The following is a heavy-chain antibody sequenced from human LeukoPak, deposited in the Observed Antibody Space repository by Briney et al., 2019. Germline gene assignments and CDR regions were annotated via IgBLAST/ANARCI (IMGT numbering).Heavy chain of an antibody. CDR3: TRVSGSYFRAAFDI. J-gene: IGHJ3*02. CDR2: IRSEAYGGTT. Sequence: PGGPLRLSCTASGFTFGDYAMSWFRQAPGKGLEWVGFIRSEAYGGTTEYAASVKGRFTISRDDSKSIAYLQMNSLKTEDTAVYYCTRVSGSYFRAAFDIWGQGTMVTVSS. D-gene: IGHD1-26*01. CDR1: GFTFGDYA. V-gene: IGHV3-49*03.